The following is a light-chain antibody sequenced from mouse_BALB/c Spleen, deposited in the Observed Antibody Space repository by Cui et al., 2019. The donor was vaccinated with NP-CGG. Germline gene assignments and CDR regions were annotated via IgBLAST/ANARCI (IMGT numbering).Light chain of an antibody. Sequence: QAVVTQESALTTSPGETVTLTFRSSTGAVTTSNYANWVQEKPDHLFTGLIGGTNNRVPGVPAKFSGSLIGDKAALTITGAQTEDEAIYFCALLYSNHWVFGGGTKLTVL. J-gene: IGLJ1*01. CDR3: ALLYSNHWV. V-gene: IGLV1*01. CDR2: GTN. CDR1: TGAVTTSNY.